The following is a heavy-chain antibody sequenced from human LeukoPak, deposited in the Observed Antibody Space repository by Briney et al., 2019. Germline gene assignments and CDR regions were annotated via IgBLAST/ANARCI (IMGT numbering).Heavy chain of an antibody. CDR2: INPNSGGT. D-gene: IGHD6-13*01. J-gene: IGHJ4*02. Sequence: ASVKVSCKASGYSFTGYYMHWVRQAPGQGLEWMGWINPNSGGTNYAQKFQGRVTMTRDTSISTAYMELSRLRSDDTAVYYCARGHSSSWSDFDYWGRGTLVTVSS. CDR1: GYSFTGYY. CDR3: ARGHSSSWSDFDY. V-gene: IGHV1-2*02.